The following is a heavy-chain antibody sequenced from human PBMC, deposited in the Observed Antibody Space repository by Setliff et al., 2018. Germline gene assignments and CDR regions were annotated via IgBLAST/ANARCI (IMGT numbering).Heavy chain of an antibody. V-gene: IGHV1-3*04. CDR1: GYTFTSHA. Sequence: ASVKVSCKTSGYTFTSHAIHWVRQAPGQRLEWMGWINTGTDNTQYSQNFQGRVTFTRDTSASTAYMELSSLRSEDTAVYFCARRREENYYYYMDVWGKGTAVTVSS. J-gene: IGHJ6*03. CDR3: ARRREENYYYYMDV. CDR2: INTGTDNT. D-gene: IGHD1-26*01.